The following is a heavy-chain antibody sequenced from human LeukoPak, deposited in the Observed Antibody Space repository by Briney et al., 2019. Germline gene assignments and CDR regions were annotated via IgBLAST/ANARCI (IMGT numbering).Heavy chain of an antibody. CDR3: ARGRVYRSGNFDY. D-gene: IGHD3-10*01. CDR1: GGSISSYY. J-gene: IGHJ4*02. CDR2: IYYSGST. Sequence: SETLSLTCTVSGGSISSYYWSWIRQPPGKGLEWIGYIYYSGSTNYNPSLKSRVTISVDTSKNQFSLKLSSVTAADTAVYYCARGRVYRSGNFDYWGQGTLVTVSS. V-gene: IGHV4-59*12.